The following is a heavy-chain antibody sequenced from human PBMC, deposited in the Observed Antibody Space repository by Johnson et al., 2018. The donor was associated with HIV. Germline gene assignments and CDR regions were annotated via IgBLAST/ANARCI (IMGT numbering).Heavy chain of an antibody. CDR1: GFTFDDYG. V-gene: IGHV3-9*01. J-gene: IGHJ3*02. D-gene: IGHD1-26*01. Sequence: VQLVESGGGLGQPGRSLRLSCAASGFTFDDYGMSWVRQAPGKGLEWVSGISWNSGSIGYADSVKGRFTISRDNSKNTLFLQMNSLRPEDTSVYYCAKDRYGGSYPDAFDIWGQGTMVTVSS. CDR2: ISWNSGSI. CDR3: AKDRYGGSYPDAFDI.